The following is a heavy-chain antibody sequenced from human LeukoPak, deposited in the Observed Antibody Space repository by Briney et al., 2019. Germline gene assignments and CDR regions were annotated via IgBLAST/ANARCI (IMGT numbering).Heavy chain of an antibody. CDR1: GFTFSSYA. CDR2: ISGSGGST. D-gene: IGHD3-22*01. V-gene: IGHV3-23*01. J-gene: IGHJ4*02. Sequence: GGSLRLSCAASGFTFSSYAMSWVRQAPGKRLEWVSAISGSGGSTYYADSVKGRFTISRDNSKNTLYLQMNSLRAEDTAVYYCANLNYYDSSMEDWGQGTLVTVSS. CDR3: ANLNYYDSSMED.